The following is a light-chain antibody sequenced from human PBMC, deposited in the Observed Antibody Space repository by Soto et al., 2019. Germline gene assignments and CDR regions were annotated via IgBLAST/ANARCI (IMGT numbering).Light chain of an antibody. Sequence: EIVMTHSPATLSVSPWEIATLSCGASQSVSSNLAWYQQKPGQAPRLLIYGASTRATGIPARFSVSGSGTEFTLTISSLQSEDFAVYYCQQYNNWPRRTFGQGTKVDIK. J-gene: IGKJ1*01. CDR3: QQYNNWPRRT. V-gene: IGKV3-15*01. CDR2: GAS. CDR1: QSVSSN.